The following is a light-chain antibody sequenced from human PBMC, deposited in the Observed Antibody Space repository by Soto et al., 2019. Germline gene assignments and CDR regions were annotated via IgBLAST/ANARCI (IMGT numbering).Light chain of an antibody. Sequence: DIVLTQSPATLSLSPWERATLSCRASQTVSSYLLWYQQKRGQAPRLIIYAASNRPTGIPARFSGSGSGTDFTLTISSLEPEDFAVYYCQHGMNFPLTFGQGTRLEIK. J-gene: IGKJ5*01. CDR2: AAS. V-gene: IGKV3-11*01. CDR1: QTVSSY. CDR3: QHGMNFPLT.